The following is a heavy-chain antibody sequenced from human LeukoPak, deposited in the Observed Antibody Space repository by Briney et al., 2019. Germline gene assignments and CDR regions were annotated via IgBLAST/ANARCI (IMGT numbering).Heavy chain of an antibody. CDR1: GGSISSSSYY. D-gene: IGHD6-13*01. J-gene: IGHJ4*02. V-gene: IGHV4-39*07. CDR3: ARALAVHTSSWSIDY. CDR2: IYYSGST. Sequence: SETLSLTCTVSGGSISSSSYYWGWIRQPPGKGLEWIGSIYYSGSTYYNPSLKSRVTISVDTSKNQFSLRLTSVTAADTAVYYCARALAVHTSSWSIDYWGQGILVTVSS.